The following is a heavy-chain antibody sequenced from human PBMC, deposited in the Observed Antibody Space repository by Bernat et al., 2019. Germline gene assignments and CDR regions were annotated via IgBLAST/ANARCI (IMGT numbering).Heavy chain of an antibody. CDR1: GGTFSSYT. CDR3: AREVPTRAIPYSSSWYGYFQH. V-gene: IGHV1-69*08. CDR2: IIPILGIA. J-gene: IGHJ1*01. Sequence: QVQLVQSGAEVKKPGSSVKVSCKASGGTFSSYTISWVRQAPGQGLEWMGRIIPILGIANYAQKFQGRVTITADKSTSTAYRELSSLRSEDKAVYYCAREVPTRAIPYSSSWYGYFQHWGQGTLVTVSS. D-gene: IGHD6-13*01.